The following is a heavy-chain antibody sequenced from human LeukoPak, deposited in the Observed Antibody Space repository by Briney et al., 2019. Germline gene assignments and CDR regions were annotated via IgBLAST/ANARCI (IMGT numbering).Heavy chain of an antibody. CDR3: AKDLGYYGSGSYQNFDY. V-gene: IGHV3-23*01. CDR1: GFTFSNYG. Sequence: PGGSLRLSCAASGFTFSNYGMSWVRQAPGKGLEWVSAISGSGGSTYYADSVKGRFTISRDNSKNTLYLQMNSLRAEDTAVYYCAKDLGYYGSGSYQNFDYWGQGTLVTVSS. J-gene: IGHJ4*02. D-gene: IGHD3-10*01. CDR2: ISGSGGST.